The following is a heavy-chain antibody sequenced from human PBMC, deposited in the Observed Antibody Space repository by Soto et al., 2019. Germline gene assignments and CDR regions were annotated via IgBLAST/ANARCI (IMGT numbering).Heavy chain of an antibody. J-gene: IGHJ5*02. CDR1: GYTFTSYY. D-gene: IGHD3-9*01. V-gene: IGHV1-46*01. CDR3: AKGLASLTGNNKAVINWFDP. Sequence: GASVKVSCKASGYTFTSYYMHWVRQAPGQGLEWMGIINPSGGSTSYAQKFQGRVTMTRDTSTSTVYMELSSLRSEDTAVYYCAKGLASLTGNNKAVINWFDPWGQGTLVTVSS. CDR2: INPSGGST.